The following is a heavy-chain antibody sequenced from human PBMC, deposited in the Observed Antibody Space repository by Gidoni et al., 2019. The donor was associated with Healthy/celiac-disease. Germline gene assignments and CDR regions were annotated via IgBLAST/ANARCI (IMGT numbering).Heavy chain of an antibody. D-gene: IGHD5-12*01. CDR3: ARGYDVAQTGMDG. J-gene: IGHJ6*04. CDR1: GGSISSYY. CDR2: IYTTGST. V-gene: IGHV4-4*07. Sequence: QVQLQESGPGLVKPSETLSLTCTVSGGSISSYYWSWIRQPSGKGLEWIGRIYTTGSTNYNPSLRSRVSIAIDTSKNSFSLKLTSVTATDTAVYYCARGYDVAQTGMDGWGKGTTVTVSS.